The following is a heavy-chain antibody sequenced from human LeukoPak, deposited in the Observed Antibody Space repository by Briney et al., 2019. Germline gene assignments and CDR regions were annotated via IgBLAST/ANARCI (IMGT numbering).Heavy chain of an antibody. Sequence: SETLSLTCAVYGGSFSGYYWSWIRQPPGKGLEWIGEINHSGSTNYNPSLKSRVTISVDTSKNQFSLKLSSVTDADTAVYYCASPSPRGNYDSSGYYYYFDYWGQGTLVTVSS. J-gene: IGHJ4*02. D-gene: IGHD3-22*01. V-gene: IGHV4-34*01. CDR2: INHSGST. CDR1: GGSFSGYY. CDR3: ASPSPRGNYDSSGYYYYFDY.